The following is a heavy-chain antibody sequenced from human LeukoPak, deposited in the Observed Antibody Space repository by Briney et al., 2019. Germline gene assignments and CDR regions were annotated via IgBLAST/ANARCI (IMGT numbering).Heavy chain of an antibody. CDR2: ISGGYINDM. CDR1: GYTFTNYG. D-gene: IGHD5/OR15-5a*01. Sequence: GASVKVSCKSSGYTFTNYGFSWVRQAPGQGLEWMGWISGGYINDMNYAQKVQYRATMTTDASTRISYLELRELRSEVTAVFYCERCLSHKGYGWGQGTLVSVS. J-gene: IGHJ4*02. V-gene: IGHV1-18*01. CDR3: ERCLSHKGYG.